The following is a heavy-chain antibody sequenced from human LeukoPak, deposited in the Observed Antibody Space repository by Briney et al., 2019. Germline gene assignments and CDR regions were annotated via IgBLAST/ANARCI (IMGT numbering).Heavy chain of an antibody. D-gene: IGHD4-17*01. CDR3: AADPYDYGDYVLGY. V-gene: IGHV1-58*01. J-gene: IGHJ4*02. CDR2: IVVGSGNT. Sequence: SVKVTCKASGFTFTSSAVQWVRQARGQRLEWIGWIVVGSGNTNYAQKFQERVTITRGMSTSTAYMELSSLRSEDTAVYYCAADPYDYGDYVLGYWGQGTLVTVSS. CDR1: GFTFTSSA.